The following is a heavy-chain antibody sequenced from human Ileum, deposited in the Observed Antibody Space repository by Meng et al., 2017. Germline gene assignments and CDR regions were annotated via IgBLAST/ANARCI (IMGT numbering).Heavy chain of an antibody. CDR2: ISAYNGNT. V-gene: IGHV1-18*01. J-gene: IGHJ5*02. Sequence: QVQLGQSGAELNKPGASVKVSCKASGYTFTRYGISWVRQAPGKGLEWMGWISAYNGNTNYAQKLQGRVTMTTDTSTSTAYMELRSLRSDDTAVYYCARVSPAAMGSIGWFDPWGQGTLVTVSS. CDR3: ARVSPAAMGSIGWFDP. CDR1: GYTFTRYG. D-gene: IGHD2-2*01.